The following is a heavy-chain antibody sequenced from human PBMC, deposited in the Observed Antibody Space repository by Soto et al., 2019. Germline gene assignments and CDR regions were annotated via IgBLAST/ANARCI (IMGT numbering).Heavy chain of an antibody. CDR2: IYRGGNT. V-gene: IGHV3-53*01. CDR1: GLTVSSNY. J-gene: IGHJ4*02. D-gene: IGHD2-2*01. CDR3: ASVGYCRSTSCPPA. Sequence: PGASLRLSCAASGLTVSSNYLAWVRQAPGKGLDWVSVIYRGGNTYHADSVQGRFSISRDNSKNTVDLQMNSLRTKDTAVYYCASVGYCRSTSCPPAWGQGT.